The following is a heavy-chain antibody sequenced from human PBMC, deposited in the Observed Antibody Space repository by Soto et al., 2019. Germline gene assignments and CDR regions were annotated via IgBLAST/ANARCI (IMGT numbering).Heavy chain of an antibody. Sequence: PLETLSLTCGVYGGSFGGYYWSWIRQPPGKGLEWIGEINHSGSTNYNPSLKSRVTISIDTSKNQFSLKLTSVTAADTAVYYCASPSVDCGGDCYYFGYWGQGTLVTVSS. CDR2: INHSGST. CDR3: ASPSVDCGGDCYYFGY. J-gene: IGHJ4*02. D-gene: IGHD2-21*02. CDR1: GGSFGGYY. V-gene: IGHV4-34*01.